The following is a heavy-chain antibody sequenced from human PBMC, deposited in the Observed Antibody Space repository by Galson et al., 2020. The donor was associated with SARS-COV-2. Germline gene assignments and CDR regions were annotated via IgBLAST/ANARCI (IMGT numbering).Heavy chain of an antibody. CDR2: INPSGGST. CDR3: ARVRGKIGGYSYGLYGMDV. CDR1: GYTFTSYY. D-gene: IGHD5-18*01. V-gene: IGHV1-46*01. J-gene: IGHJ6*02. Sequence: ASVKVSCKASGYTFTSYYMHWVRQAPGQGLEWMGIINPSGGSTSYAQKFQGRVTMTRDTSTSTVYMELSSLRSEDTAVYYCARVRGKIGGYSYGLYGMDVWGQGTTVTVS.